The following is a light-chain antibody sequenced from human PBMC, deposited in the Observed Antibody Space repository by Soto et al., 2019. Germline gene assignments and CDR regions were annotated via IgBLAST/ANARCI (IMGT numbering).Light chain of an antibody. V-gene: IGLV1-40*01. CDR3: LSHDSSLNSWV. Sequence: QSVLTQPPSMSGAPGQRVTISSTGSSSNIGAGYDVHWYQLLPGTAPKLLIYGNTNRPSGVPDRFSGSKSGTSASLAITGLRAEDEADYYCLSHDSSLNSWVFGGGTKLTVL. CDR2: GNT. CDR1: SSNIGAGYD. J-gene: IGLJ3*02.